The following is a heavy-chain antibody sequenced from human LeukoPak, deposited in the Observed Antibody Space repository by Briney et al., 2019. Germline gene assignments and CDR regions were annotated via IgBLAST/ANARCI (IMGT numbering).Heavy chain of an antibody. J-gene: IGHJ4*02. CDR1: GASITRYF. V-gene: IGHV4-59*01. Sequence: PSETLSLTCTVSGASITRYFWNWIRQPPGKELKWIGYISSGGSTNYNPSLKSRVTISIDTSKNQFSLKLTSATAADTAVYYCARGDDYKSTLFDYWGQGTLVTVSS. D-gene: IGHD5-12*01. CDR3: ARGDDYKSTLFDY. CDR2: ISSGGST.